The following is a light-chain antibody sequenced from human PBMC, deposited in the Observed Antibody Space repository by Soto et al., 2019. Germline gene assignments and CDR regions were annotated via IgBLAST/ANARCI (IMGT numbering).Light chain of an antibody. J-gene: IGKJ1*01. CDR1: QSSSTW. Sequence: DIQMTQSPSTLSASVGDRVTITCRASQSSSTWLAWYQQKPGKAPKLLIYGASSLENGVPSRFSGSRSGTEFTLTITSLQPDDFATYYCQQYDSYWESFDQGTKVEIK. CDR3: QQYDSYWES. CDR2: GAS. V-gene: IGKV1-5*01.